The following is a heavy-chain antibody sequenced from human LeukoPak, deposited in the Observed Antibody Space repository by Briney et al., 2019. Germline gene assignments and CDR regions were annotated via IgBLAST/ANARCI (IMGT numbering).Heavy chain of an antibody. D-gene: IGHD2-2*01. CDR2: IYDTGYS. Sequence: SETLSLTCTVSGGSISGYYWSWIRQPPGKGLEWIGHIYDTGYSNYNPSLKTRVIISVDTSKNQFSLRLTSVTAADSATYYCARETSLVGYAGGLGFNYWGRGTRVTVSS. CDR1: GGSISGYY. V-gene: IGHV4-59*01. J-gene: IGHJ4*02. CDR3: ARETSLVGYAGGLGFNY.